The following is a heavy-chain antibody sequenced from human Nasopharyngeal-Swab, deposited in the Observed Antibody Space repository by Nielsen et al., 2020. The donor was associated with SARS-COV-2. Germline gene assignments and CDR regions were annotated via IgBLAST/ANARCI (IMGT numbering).Heavy chain of an antibody. J-gene: IGHJ4*02. CDR3: ARAYRGITMIVGVFEYFDY. V-gene: IGHV4-30-4*01. Sequence: WIRQPPGKGLEWIGDIYYSGSTYYNPSLKSRVTISVDTSKNQFSLKLSSVTAADTAVYYCARAYRGITMIVGVFEYFDYWGQGTLVTVSS. D-gene: IGHD3-22*01. CDR2: IYYSGST.